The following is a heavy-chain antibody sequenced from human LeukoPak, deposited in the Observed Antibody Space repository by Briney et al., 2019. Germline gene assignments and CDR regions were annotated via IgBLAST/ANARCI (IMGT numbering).Heavy chain of an antibody. J-gene: IGHJ4*02. D-gene: IGHD6-6*01. Sequence: PRGSLRLSCAASGFTFTKYLMSWVRQASGKGLEWVSGINGGGANTYYIASVKGRFTISRDNSKNTLNLQMNSLRVEDTAVYYCVKEGRSSTFRYVDYWGKGTLVPFGS. CDR3: VKEGRSSTFRYVDY. CDR2: INGGGANT. CDR1: GFTFTKYL. V-gene: IGHV3-23*01.